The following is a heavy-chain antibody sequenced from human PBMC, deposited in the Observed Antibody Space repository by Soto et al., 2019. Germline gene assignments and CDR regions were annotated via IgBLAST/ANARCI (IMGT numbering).Heavy chain of an antibody. Sequence: QVQLQESGPGLVKPSGTLSLTCVVSGDSISSAHWWSWVRQPRGKGLEWVGEIYHSGSTNYNPSLKSRVTMSVDKSKNQFSRKVISVTAAATAVYSCAALRGSTYGPLDYWGQGLLVTVSS. V-gene: IGHV4-4*02. CDR2: IYHSGST. J-gene: IGHJ4*02. CDR1: GDSISSAHW. D-gene: IGHD2-2*01. CDR3: AALRGSTYGPLDY.